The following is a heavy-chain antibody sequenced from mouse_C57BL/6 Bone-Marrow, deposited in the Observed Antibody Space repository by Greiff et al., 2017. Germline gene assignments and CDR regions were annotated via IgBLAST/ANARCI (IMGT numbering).Heavy chain of an antibody. Sequence: EVQLVESGGGLVKPGGSLKLSCAASGFTFSDYGMHWVRQAPEKGLEWVAYISSGSSTIYYADTVKGRFTISRDNAKNTLFLQITSLRSEDSAMYYCARLASYYFDYWGQGTTLTVSS. CDR3: ARLASYYFDY. J-gene: IGHJ2*01. CDR1: GFTFSDYG. CDR2: ISSGSSTI. V-gene: IGHV5-17*01.